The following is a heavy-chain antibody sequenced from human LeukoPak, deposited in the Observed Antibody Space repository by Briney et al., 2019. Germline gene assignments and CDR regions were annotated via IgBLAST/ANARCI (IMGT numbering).Heavy chain of an antibody. J-gene: IGHJ5*02. D-gene: IGHD1-1*01. CDR2: IYYTGRT. CDR3: AQSLGSGNWIGNWFDP. Sequence: PGGSLRLSCAASGFTFSSYAMSWIRQPTGKGLEWTGTIYYTGRTYYNPPLESRLTISVDTSKNHFSLKLTSVTAADTAIYYCAQSLGSGNWIGNWFDPWGQGTLVTVSS. V-gene: IGHV4-39*02. CDR1: GFTFSSYA.